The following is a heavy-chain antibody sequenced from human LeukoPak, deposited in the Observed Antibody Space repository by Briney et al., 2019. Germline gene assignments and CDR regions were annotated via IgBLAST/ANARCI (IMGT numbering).Heavy chain of an antibody. CDR2: SNTDTGKP. CDR1: GYTFTRYD. Sequence: ASVKVSCKASGYTFTRYDINWVRQAPGQGLEWMGWSNTDTGKPTFAQGFTGRFVFSLDTSVSTAYLQISSLKAEDTAVYYCVRGIRGRKFNDFGDYYFYYNMDVWGKGTTVTVSS. D-gene: IGHD4-17*01. CDR3: VRGIRGRKFNDFGDYYFYYNMDV. J-gene: IGHJ6*03. V-gene: IGHV7-4-1*02.